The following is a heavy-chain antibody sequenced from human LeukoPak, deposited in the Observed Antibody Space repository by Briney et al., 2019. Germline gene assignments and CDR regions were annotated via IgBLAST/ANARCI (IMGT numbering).Heavy chain of an antibody. CDR3: ARYVPSLERQPTDPLNYFDY. D-gene: IGHD1-1*01. V-gene: IGHV4-31*11. Sequence: PSETLSLTCAVYGGSFSGYYWSWIRQHPGKGLEWIGYIYYSGSTYYNPSLKGRVTISVDTSKNQFSLKLSSVTAADTAVYYCARYVPSLERQPTDPLNYFDYWGQGTLVTVSS. CDR2: IYYSGST. J-gene: IGHJ4*02. CDR1: GGSFSGYY.